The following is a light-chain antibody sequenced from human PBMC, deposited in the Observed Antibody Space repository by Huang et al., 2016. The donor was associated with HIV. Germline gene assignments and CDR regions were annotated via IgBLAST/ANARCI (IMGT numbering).Light chain of an antibody. J-gene: IGKJ2*01. V-gene: IGKV1-5*03. CDR3: QQYNTYLYT. Sequence: DIQMTQSPSTLSACVGERVTITCRASQNINTWLAWYQQKPGEAPDLLIYRASTLQVGVPSRFTGSGSGTECTLTITSLQPDDLGTYYCQQYNTYLYTFGQGTKLEI. CDR2: RAS. CDR1: QNINTW.